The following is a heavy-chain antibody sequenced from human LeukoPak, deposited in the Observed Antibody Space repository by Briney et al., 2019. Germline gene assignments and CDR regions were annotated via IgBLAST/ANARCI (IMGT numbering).Heavy chain of an antibody. J-gene: IGHJ4*02. V-gene: IGHV3-53*01. CDR2: IYNDGKT. CDR3: ARVQRPHSYVY. Sequence: GGSLRLSCAASGFIFSNNYMSWVRQVPGKGLEWVSLIYNDGKTYYADSVKGRFTISRDNSKNTLFLQMNSLRAEDTAVYYCARVQRPHSYVYWGQGTLVTVSS. CDR1: GFIFSNNY. D-gene: IGHD3-16*01.